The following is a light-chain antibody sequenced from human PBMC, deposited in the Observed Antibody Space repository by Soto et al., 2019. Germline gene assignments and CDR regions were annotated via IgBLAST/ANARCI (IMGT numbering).Light chain of an antibody. Sequence: DIQMTQSPSTLSASVGDRVTITCRASQSISSWLAWYQRKPGKAPKLLIYDASGLESGVPSRFSGSGSGTEFTLTISSLQPDEFATYYCQQYNSYSSWTFGQGTKVEIK. V-gene: IGKV1-5*01. CDR3: QQYNSYSSWT. CDR1: QSISSW. J-gene: IGKJ1*01. CDR2: DAS.